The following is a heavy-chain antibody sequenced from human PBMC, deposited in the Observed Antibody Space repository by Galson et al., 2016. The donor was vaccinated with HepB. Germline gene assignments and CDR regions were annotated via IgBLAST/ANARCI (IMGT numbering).Heavy chain of an antibody. Sequence: SETLSLTCNVSDDSISRSSYYWGWIRQPPGKGLEWIASAYNNGGTYHNPSLKSRVIMSVDRSNNKFSLNMRSMTAADTAIYFCVRSVAEEFFDHWGQGILVTVSA. D-gene: IGHD3-3*01. CDR3: VRSVAEEFFDH. CDR1: DDSISRSSYY. J-gene: IGHJ4*02. V-gene: IGHV4-39*07. CDR2: AYNNGGT.